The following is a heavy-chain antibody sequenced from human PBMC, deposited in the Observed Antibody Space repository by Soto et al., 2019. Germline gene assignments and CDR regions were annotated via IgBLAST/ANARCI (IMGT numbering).Heavy chain of an antibody. CDR1: GFTFTNFW. D-gene: IGHD2-8*01. Sequence: PGGSLRLSCAASGFTFTNFWMHWVRQAPGKGLVWVSRINSDGSSTSYADSVKGRLTISRDNAKNTLFLQMNSLRAEDTAVFYCARDFWRNGVCLDVWGQGTTVTVSS. CDR3: ARDFWRNGVCLDV. V-gene: IGHV3-74*01. CDR2: INSDGSST. J-gene: IGHJ6*02.